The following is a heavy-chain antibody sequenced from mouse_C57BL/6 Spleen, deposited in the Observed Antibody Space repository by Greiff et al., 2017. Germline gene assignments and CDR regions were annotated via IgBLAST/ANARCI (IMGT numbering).Heavy chain of an antibody. CDR1: GYTFTSYW. CDR3: ARDPYYYGSLFDY. J-gene: IGHJ2*01. Sequence: VQLQQPGAELVKPGASVKLSCKASGYTFTSYWMHWVKQRPGQGLEWIGMIHPNSGSTNYNEKFKSKATLTVDKSSSTAYMQLSSLTSEDSAVYYCARDPYYYGSLFDYWGQGTTLTVSS. D-gene: IGHD1-1*01. V-gene: IGHV1-64*01. CDR2: IHPNSGST.